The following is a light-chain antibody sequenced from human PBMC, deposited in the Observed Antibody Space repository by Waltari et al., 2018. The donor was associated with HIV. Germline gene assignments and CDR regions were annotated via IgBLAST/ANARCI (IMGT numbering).Light chain of an antibody. CDR3: CSYAGMYTWV. V-gene: IGLV2-11*01. J-gene: IGLJ3*02. Sequence: QSSLTQPRSVSGSPGQSVTISCSGTRSDVGSYTYVSWYQQHPGKAPKVMIYDGSKRPSGVPDRFSGSKSGKTASLTISGLQAEDEADYYCCSYAGMYTWVFGGGTKLTVL. CDR1: RSDVGSYTY. CDR2: DGS.